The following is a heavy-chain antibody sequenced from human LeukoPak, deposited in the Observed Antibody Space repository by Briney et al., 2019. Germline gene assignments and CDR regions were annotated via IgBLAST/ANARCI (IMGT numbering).Heavy chain of an antibody. D-gene: IGHD5-12*01. J-gene: IGHJ6*03. CDR2: ITSSGREI. CDR1: GFSFSTYN. Sequence: GGSLRLSCAASGFSFSTYNMNWVRQAPGKALEWVSSITSSGREIFYIDSVKGRFTISRDNAEKSLYLQMDSLRAEDTAVYYCARDPYNGAYGNDYYYMDAWGKGTTVTVSS. V-gene: IGHV3-21*01. CDR3: ARDPYNGAYGNDYYYMDA.